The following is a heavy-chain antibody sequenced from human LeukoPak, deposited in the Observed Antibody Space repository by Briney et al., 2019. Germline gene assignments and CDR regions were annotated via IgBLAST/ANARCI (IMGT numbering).Heavy chain of an antibody. D-gene: IGHD1-26*01. J-gene: IGHJ4*02. Sequence: PGGSLRLSCVASGFTFSSHNMNWVRQAPGKGLEWVSFISDSGRHMYYEDSVKGRFTISRDNAKNSLYLQLDSLRVEDTAVYYCARVGTWELQRVFDYWGQGTLVTVSS. CDR1: GFTFSSHN. CDR2: ISDSGRHM. CDR3: ARVGTWELQRVFDY. V-gene: IGHV3-21*01.